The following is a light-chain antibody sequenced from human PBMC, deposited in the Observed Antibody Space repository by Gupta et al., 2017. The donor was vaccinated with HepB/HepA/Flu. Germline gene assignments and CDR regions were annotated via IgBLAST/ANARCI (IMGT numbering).Light chain of an antibody. CDR3: SSYSSISTVI. CDR2: DVT. CDR1: SSDVAGYNY. J-gene: IGLJ2*01. Sequence: QSALPQPASVSGSPGQSITISCTGTSSDVAGYNYVSWYQQPPGKAPKLLVYDVTNRPSGVSNRFSGSKSGNTASLTISGLQAEDEGDYYCSSYSSISTVIFGGGTELTVL. V-gene: IGLV2-14*03.